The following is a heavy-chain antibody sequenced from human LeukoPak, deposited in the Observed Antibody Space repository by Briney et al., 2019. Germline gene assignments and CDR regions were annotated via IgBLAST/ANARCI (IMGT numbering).Heavy chain of an antibody. V-gene: IGHV4-61*01. Sequence: SETLSLTCTVSGGSVSSGSYYWSWIRQPPGKGLEWIGYIYYTGITNYNPSLKSRVTISVDTSNNQFSLKLSSVTAADTAVYYCARDRGAASDAFDIWAQGTMVTVSS. J-gene: IGHJ3*02. CDR1: GGSVSSGSYY. D-gene: IGHD1-26*01. CDR3: ARDRGAASDAFDI. CDR2: IYYTGIT.